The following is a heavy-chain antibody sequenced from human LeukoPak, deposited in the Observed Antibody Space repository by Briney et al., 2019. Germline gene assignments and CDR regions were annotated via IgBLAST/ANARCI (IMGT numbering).Heavy chain of an antibody. Sequence: GGSLRLSCAASGFTFSSYSMNWVRQAPGKGLEWVSYISSSSSTIYYADSVKGRFTISRDNAKNSLYLQMNSLRAEDTAVYYCARDGTYYDILTGRHPKDYYYYGMDVWGQGTTVTVSS. D-gene: IGHD3-9*01. J-gene: IGHJ6*02. CDR2: ISSSSSTI. CDR1: GFTFSSYS. V-gene: IGHV3-48*04. CDR3: ARDGTYYDILTGRHPKDYYYYGMDV.